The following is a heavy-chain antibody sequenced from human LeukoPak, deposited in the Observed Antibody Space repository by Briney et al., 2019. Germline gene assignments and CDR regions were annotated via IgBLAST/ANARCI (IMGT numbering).Heavy chain of an antibody. CDR2: INPADSDT. CDR1: GYTFTNNW. D-gene: IGHD1-14*01. V-gene: IGHV5-51*01. CDR3: AKTLGARYYFDS. J-gene: IGHJ4*02. Sequence: GESLKISCKGSGYTFTNNWIGWVRQMPGKGLEWMGIINPADSDTRYSPSFQGRVTISADKSITTAYLQWTSPKASDTAIYYCAKTLGARYYFDSWGQGTLVTVSS.